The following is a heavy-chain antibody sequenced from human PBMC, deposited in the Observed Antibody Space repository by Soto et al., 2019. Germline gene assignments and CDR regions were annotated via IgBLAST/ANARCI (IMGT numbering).Heavy chain of an antibody. CDR3: ARSSVRGWSY. D-gene: IGHD3-10*02. CDR1: GWSFSGYY. V-gene: IGHV4-34*01. Sequence: SEALSLPCSVYGWSFSGYYWTWIRQPPGKGLEWIGEITHSGSTNYNPSLKSRVTISVDTSKNQFSLNLNSVTAADTAVYYCARSSVRGWSYWGQGTLVTFSS. J-gene: IGHJ4*02. CDR2: ITHSGST.